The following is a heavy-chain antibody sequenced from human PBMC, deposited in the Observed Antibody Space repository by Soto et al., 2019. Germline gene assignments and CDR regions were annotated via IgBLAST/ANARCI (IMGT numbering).Heavy chain of an antibody. CDR3: AINMAAAEYYYYYYMDV. D-gene: IGHD6-13*01. CDR2: IYYSGST. Sequence: TLSLTCTVSGGSISSSSYYWGWIRQPPGKGLEWIGSIYYSGSTYYNPSLKSRVTISVDTSKNQFSLKLSSVTAADTAVYYCAINMAAAEYYYYYYMDVWGKGTTVTVSS. V-gene: IGHV4-39*01. CDR1: GGSISSSSYY. J-gene: IGHJ6*03.